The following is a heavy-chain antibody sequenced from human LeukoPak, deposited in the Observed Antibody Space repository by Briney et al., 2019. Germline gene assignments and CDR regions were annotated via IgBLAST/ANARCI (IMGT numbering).Heavy chain of an antibody. D-gene: IGHD3-9*01. J-gene: IGHJ4*02. CDR1: GFTFSDYY. Sequence: GGSLRLSCAASGFTFSDYYMSWIRQAPGKGLEWVSYISSSGSTIYYADSVKGRFTISRDNAKNSLYLQMNSLRAEDTAVYYCARAHPSFDWLLDGYWGQGTLVTVSS. V-gene: IGHV3-11*01. CDR2: ISSSGSTI. CDR3: ARAHPSFDWLLDGY.